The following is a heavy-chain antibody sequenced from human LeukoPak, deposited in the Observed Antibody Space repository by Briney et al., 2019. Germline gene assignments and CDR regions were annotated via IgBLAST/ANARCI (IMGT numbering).Heavy chain of an antibody. CDR1: GFTFSSYW. CDR2: IKQDGSEK. D-gene: IGHD1-26*01. V-gene: IGHV3-7*01. CDR3: AGYGGSYSVDY. J-gene: IGHJ4*02. Sequence: GGSLRLSCAASGFTFSSYWMSWVRQAPGKGLEWVANIKQDGSEKYYVDSVKGRFTISRDNAKHSLYLQMNSLRAEDTAVYFCAGYGGSYSVDYWGQGTLVTVSS.